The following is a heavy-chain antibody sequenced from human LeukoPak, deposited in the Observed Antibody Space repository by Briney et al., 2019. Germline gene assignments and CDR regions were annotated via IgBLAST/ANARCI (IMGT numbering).Heavy chain of an antibody. D-gene: IGHD3-10*01. CDR1: GDGISDIY. CDR2: IYYSGST. V-gene: IGHV4-30-4*08. CDR3: AREGYYGSGSYSDY. J-gene: IGHJ4*02. Sequence: SETLSLTCAVSGDGISDIYWSWIRQPPGKGLEWIGYIYYSGSTYYNPSLKSRVTISVDTSKNQFSLKLSSVTAADTAVYYCAREGYYGSGSYSDYWGQGTLVTVSS.